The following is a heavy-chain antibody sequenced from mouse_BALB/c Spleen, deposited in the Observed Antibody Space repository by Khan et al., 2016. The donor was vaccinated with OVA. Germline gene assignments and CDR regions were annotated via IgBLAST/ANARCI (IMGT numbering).Heavy chain of an antibody. CDR1: GFTFSTYG. V-gene: IGHV5-6*01. CDR3: TRLAYYYDSEGVAY. D-gene: IGHD1-1*01. CDR2: VSTGGHYN. Sequence: EVQLVESGGDIVKPGGSLKLSCAASGFTFSTYGMSWVRQTPDKRLEWVATVSTGGHYNYYSDTVKGRFTISSYNAKNTLYLQMTSLRSEDTAMFYCTRLAYYYDSEGVAYWGQGTLVTVSA. J-gene: IGHJ3*01.